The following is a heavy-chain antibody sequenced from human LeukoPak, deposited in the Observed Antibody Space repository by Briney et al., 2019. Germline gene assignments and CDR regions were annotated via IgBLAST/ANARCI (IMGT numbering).Heavy chain of an antibody. V-gene: IGHV4-34*01. CDR1: GGSFSGYY. CDR2: INHSGST. D-gene: IGHD2-15*01. Sequence: SETLSLTCAVYGGSFSGYYWSWIRQPPGKGLEWIGEINHSGSTNYNPSLKSRVTISVDTSKNQFSLKLSSVTAADTAVYYCARVGVYSYWFDPWGQGTLVTVSS. CDR3: ARVGVYSYWFDP. J-gene: IGHJ5*02.